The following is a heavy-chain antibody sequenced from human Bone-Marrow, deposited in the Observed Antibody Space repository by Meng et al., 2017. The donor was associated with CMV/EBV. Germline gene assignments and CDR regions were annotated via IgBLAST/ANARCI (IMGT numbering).Heavy chain of an antibody. D-gene: IGHD3-10*01. Sequence: AGSGFTFSSSDMSWVRQAPGKGLECVSFITGSGGTTYYADSVKGRFTISRDNSKNTVYLQMSSLRAEDTAIYYCAKRFSGSGSYYNYWGQGTLVTVSS. CDR1: GFTFSSSD. CDR2: ITGSGGTT. J-gene: IGHJ4*02. V-gene: IGHV3-23*01. CDR3: AKRFSGSGSYYNY.